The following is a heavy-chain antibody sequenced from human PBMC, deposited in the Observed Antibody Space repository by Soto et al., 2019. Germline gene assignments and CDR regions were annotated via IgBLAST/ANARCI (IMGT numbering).Heavy chain of an antibody. Sequence: VSVTVSCKASGYTFTSDYMHWVRQAPGQGLEWMGIINPSGGSTSYAQKFQGRVTMTRDTSTSTVYMELSSLRSEDTAVYYCAREYSGYDFDAFDIWGQGTMVTVSS. J-gene: IGHJ3*02. CDR3: AREYSGYDFDAFDI. CDR1: GYTFTSDY. D-gene: IGHD5-12*01. V-gene: IGHV1-46*03. CDR2: INPSGGST.